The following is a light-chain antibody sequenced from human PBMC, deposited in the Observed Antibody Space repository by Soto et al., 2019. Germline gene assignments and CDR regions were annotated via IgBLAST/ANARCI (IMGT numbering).Light chain of an antibody. V-gene: IGLV2-11*01. J-gene: IGLJ1*01. CDR3: CSYAGSYYV. CDR2: DVS. CDR1: SIDVGGYND. Sequence: QSALTQPRSVSGSPGQSVTISCTGTSIDVGGYNDVSWDQQHPGKAPKRMIYDVSKRPSGVPARFSGSKSGNTAALTISGLQAEDEADYYCCSYAGSYYVFGTGTKLTFL.